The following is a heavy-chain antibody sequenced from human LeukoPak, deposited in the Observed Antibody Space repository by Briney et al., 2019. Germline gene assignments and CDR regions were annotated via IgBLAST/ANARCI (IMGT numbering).Heavy chain of an antibody. Sequence: ASVKVSCKASGYTFTSYYMHWVRQAPGQGLEWMGIINPSGGSTSYAQKFQGRVTMTRDMSTSTVYMELSSLRSEDTAVYYCAREKAGARITMIAQHWGQGTLVTVSS. CDR1: GYTFTSYY. CDR2: INPSGGST. D-gene: IGHD3-22*01. J-gene: IGHJ1*01. V-gene: IGHV1-46*01. CDR3: AREKAGARITMIAQH.